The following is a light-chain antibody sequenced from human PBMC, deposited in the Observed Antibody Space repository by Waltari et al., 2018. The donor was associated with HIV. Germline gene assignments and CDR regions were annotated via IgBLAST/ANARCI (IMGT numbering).Light chain of an antibody. J-gene: IGLJ2*01. Sequence: QSALTQPRSVSGSPGQSVTISCTGTSSDVGGYNYVSWYQQHPGKAPKLMIYDVSTRPSGVPDRFSGSNSGNSASLTISGLQAEDEADYYCCSYAGSYTHVVFGGGTKLTVL. CDR3: CSYAGSYTHVV. CDR1: SSDVGGYNY. V-gene: IGLV2-11*01. CDR2: DVS.